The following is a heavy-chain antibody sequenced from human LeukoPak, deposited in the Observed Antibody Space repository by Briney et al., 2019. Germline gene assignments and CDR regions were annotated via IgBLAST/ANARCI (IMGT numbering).Heavy chain of an antibody. CDR3: ATLPRGHLFDS. V-gene: IGHV1-24*01. CDR2: FVPEDGET. CDR1: GDTLTELS. Sequence: ASVKVSCKLSGDTLTELSMHWVRQSPGKGFEWMGGFVPEDGETIYAQKFQGRVTMTEDTSTDTAYMELNSLRSDDTAMYFCATLPRGHLFDSWGQGTLVTVSS. D-gene: IGHD3-10*01. J-gene: IGHJ4*02.